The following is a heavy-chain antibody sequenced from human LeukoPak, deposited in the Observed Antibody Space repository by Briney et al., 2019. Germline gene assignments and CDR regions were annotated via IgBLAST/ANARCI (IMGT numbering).Heavy chain of an antibody. CDR1: GGSISSSSYY. V-gene: IGHV4-39*01. CDR2: IYYSGST. J-gene: IGHJ4*02. D-gene: IGHD5-18*01. Sequence: SETLSLTCTVSGGSISSSSYYWGWIRQPPGKGLEWIGSIYYSGSTYYNPSLKSRVTISVDTSKNQFSLKLSSVTAADTAVYYCASSVDTAMVASGVFDYWGQGTLVIVSS. CDR3: ASSVDTAMVASGVFDY.